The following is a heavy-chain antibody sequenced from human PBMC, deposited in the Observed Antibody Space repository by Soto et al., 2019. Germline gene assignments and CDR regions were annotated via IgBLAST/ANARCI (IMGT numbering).Heavy chain of an antibody. CDR3: TTDSYSTIIIVRFDY. Sequence: GGSLRLSCAASGFTFSSYAMSWVRQAPGKGLEWVSAISSSSSYTYYAEPVKGRFAISRDDSNNMVYLQMNSLKIEDTAVYYCTTDSYSTIIIVRFDYWGHGTLVTVSS. V-gene: IGHV3-23*01. D-gene: IGHD3-22*01. CDR1: GFTFSSYA. J-gene: IGHJ4*01. CDR2: ISSSSSYT.